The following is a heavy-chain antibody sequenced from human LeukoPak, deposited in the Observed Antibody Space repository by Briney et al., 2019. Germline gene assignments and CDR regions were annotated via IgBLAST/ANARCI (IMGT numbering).Heavy chain of an antibody. D-gene: IGHD5-24*01. CDR1: GGTFSSYA. V-gene: IGHV1-69*13. CDR3: ARETPRRGETRDGYR. CDR2: IIPIFGTA. Sequence: GASVKVSCTASGGTFSSYAISWVRQAPGQGLEWMGGIIPIFGTANYAQKFQGRVTITADESTSTAYMELSSLRSEDTAVYYCARETPRRGETRDGYRWGQGTLVTVSS. J-gene: IGHJ4*02.